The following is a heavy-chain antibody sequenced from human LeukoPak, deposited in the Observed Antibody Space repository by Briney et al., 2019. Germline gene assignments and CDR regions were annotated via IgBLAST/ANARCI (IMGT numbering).Heavy chain of an antibody. CDR1: GFTFSSYA. CDR2: ISNNGGST. J-gene: IGHJ3*02. V-gene: IGHV3-64*01. Sequence: PGGSLRLSCEASGFTFSSYAMHWIRQAPGKGLEYVSAISNNGGSTYYANSVKGRITISRDNSKNTLYLQMGSLRVEDMAVYYCARVGDCDAFDIWGQGTMVTVSS. CDR3: ARVGDCDAFDI. D-gene: IGHD2-21*02.